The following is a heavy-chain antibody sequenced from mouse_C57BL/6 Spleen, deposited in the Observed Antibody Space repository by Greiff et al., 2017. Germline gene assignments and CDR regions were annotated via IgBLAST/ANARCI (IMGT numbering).Heavy chain of an antibody. J-gene: IGHJ2*01. V-gene: IGHV1-69*01. Sequence: VQLQQPGAELVMPGASVKLSCKASGYTFTSYWMHWVKQRPGQGLEWIGEIDPSDSYTNYNQKFKGKATLTVDKSSSTAYMQLSSLTSEDSAVYYCVRHYGSREDYYFDYWGQGTTLTVSS. D-gene: IGHD1-1*01. CDR2: IDPSDSYT. CDR3: VRHYGSREDYYFDY. CDR1: GYTFTSYW.